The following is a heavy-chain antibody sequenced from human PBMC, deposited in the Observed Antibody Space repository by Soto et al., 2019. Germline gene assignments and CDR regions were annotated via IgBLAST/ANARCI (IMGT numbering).Heavy chain of an antibody. J-gene: IGHJ6*02. CDR2: INQDGSEK. CDR3: ARDQRGGSYGKDV. CDR1: GFTFTSYW. Sequence: EEQLVESGGALVLPGESLRLSCAASGFTFTSYWMSWVRQAPGKGLEWVAIINQDGSEKNSVASVKGRFTISRDNAKTSVYLEMTSLRVEDTAVYYCARDQRGGSYGKDVWGQGPTVTVS. D-gene: IGHD3-10*01. V-gene: IGHV3-7*01.